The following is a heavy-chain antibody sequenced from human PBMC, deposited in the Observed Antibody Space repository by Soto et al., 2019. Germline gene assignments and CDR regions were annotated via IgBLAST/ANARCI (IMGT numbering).Heavy chain of an antibody. D-gene: IGHD3-22*01. J-gene: IGHJ4*02. CDR3: ARARYDSSGHPDFDY. V-gene: IGHV1-46*01. CDR1: GYTFTSWH. CDR2: INPSAGNT. Sequence: QVQLVQSGAEVKKPGASVKVSCKASGYTFTSWHILWVRQAPGQGLEWMGKINPSAGNTNYAKKFQGRVTMTRDTATSTAYMELSSLTSDDTAVYYCARARYDSSGHPDFDYWGQGTLVTVSS.